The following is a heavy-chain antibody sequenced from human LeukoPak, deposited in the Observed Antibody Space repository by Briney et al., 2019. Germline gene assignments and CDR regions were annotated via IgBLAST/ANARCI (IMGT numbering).Heavy chain of an antibody. J-gene: IGHJ4*02. CDR1: GFTFSRYA. Sequence: PGGSLRLSCSASGFTFSRYAMHWVRQAPGKGLKYVSAISSNGGSTYYADSVKGRFTISRDNSKNTLYLQMSSLRAGDTAVYYCVKDGSGSYYTYYFDYWGQGTLVTVSS. CDR2: ISSNGGST. D-gene: IGHD3-10*01. V-gene: IGHV3-64D*06. CDR3: VKDGSGSYYTYYFDY.